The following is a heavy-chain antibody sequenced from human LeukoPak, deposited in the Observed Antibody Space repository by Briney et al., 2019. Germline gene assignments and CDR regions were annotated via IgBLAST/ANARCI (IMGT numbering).Heavy chain of an antibody. CDR2: ISSSTSYI. J-gene: IGHJ3*02. V-gene: IGHV3-21*01. Sequence: GGSLRLSCAASGFTFSSYSMNWVRQAPGKGLEWVSSISSSTSYIYYADSVKGRFTISRDNAKNSLYLQMNSLRAEDTAVYYCARNRSPGGGYSYGYDAFDIWGQGQWSPSLQ. CDR3: ARNRSPGGGYSYGYDAFDI. D-gene: IGHD5-18*01. CDR1: GFTFSSYS.